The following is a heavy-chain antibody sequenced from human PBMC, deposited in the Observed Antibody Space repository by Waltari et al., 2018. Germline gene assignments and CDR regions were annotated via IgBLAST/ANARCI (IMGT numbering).Heavy chain of an antibody. Sequence: EVQLVESGGGLVQPGGSLRLSCAASGFTFSSYSMNWVRQAPGKGLEWVSYISSSSSTIYYADSVKGRFTISRDNAKNSLYLQMNSLRAEDTAVYYCARDKVVGARRRGAFDIWGQGTMVTVSS. V-gene: IGHV3-48*04. CDR3: ARDKVVGARRRGAFDI. CDR2: ISSSSSTI. CDR1: GFTFSSYS. D-gene: IGHD1-26*01. J-gene: IGHJ3*02.